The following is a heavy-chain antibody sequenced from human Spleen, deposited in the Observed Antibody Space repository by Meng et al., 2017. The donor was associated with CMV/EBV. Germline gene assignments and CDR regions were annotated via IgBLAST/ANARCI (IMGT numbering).Heavy chain of an antibody. Sequence: GESLKISCTASGFTFNNSAMSWVRQAPGKGLEWVSVIYGGGFSTCYADSVKGRFTISRDNPKNTLYLQMNSLRAEDTAIYYCAKDSRGLSPLDYWGQGTLVTVSS. CDR3: AKDSRGLSPLDY. V-gene: IGHV3-23*03. D-gene: IGHD4-17*01. CDR2: IYGGGFST. CDR1: GFTFNNSA. J-gene: IGHJ4*02.